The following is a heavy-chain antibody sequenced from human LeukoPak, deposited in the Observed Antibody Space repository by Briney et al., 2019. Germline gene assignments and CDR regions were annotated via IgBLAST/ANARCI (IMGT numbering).Heavy chain of an antibody. CDR1: GYTFTSYY. J-gene: IGHJ4*02. CDR2: INPSGGST. D-gene: IGHD5-18*01. V-gene: IGHV1-46*01. CDR3: ARGGYSYGYYFDY. Sequence: GASVKVSCKASGYTFTSYYMHWVRQAPGQGLEWMGIINPSGGSTSYAQKFQGRVTMTRDTSISTAYMELSRLRSDDTAVYYCARGGYSYGYYFDYWGQGTLVTVSS.